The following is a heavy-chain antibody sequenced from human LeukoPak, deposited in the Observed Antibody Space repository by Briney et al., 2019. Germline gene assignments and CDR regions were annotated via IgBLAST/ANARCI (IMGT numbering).Heavy chain of an antibody. Sequence: SETLSLTCTVSGGSISSSSYYWSWIRQPPGKGLEWIGYIYYSGSTNYNPSLKSRVTISVDTSKNQFSLKLSSVTAADTAVYYCARTYYYDSSGYYFWYFDLWGRGTLVTVSS. CDR3: ARTYYYDSSGYYFWYFDL. V-gene: IGHV4-61*01. CDR2: IYYSGST. CDR1: GGSISSSSYY. D-gene: IGHD3-22*01. J-gene: IGHJ2*01.